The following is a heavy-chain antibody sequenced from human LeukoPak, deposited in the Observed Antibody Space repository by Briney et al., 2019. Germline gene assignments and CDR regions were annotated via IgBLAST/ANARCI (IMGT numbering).Heavy chain of an antibody. Sequence: SETLSLTCTVSGGSISSNDYYWDWIRQPPGMGLEYIGSIYYSGNTYYNPSLKSRVTISVDTSKNQFSLKLSSVTAADTAVYYCARVKGIAVAGSRGWFDYWGQGTLVTVSS. J-gene: IGHJ4*02. CDR1: GGSISSNDYY. V-gene: IGHV4-39*01. CDR3: ARVKGIAVAGSRGWFDY. D-gene: IGHD6-19*01. CDR2: IYYSGNT.